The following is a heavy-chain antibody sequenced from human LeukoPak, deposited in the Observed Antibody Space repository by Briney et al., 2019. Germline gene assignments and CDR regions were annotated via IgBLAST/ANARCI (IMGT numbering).Heavy chain of an antibody. CDR1: GFPFITYN. V-gene: IGHV3-48*01. CDR3: ARDLRDGYNWDDAFDI. D-gene: IGHD5-24*01. CDR2: IDSSSSTI. Sequence: GGSLRLSCAVSGFPFITYNMNWVRQAPGKGLEWVSYIDSSSSTIYYADSVKGRFTISRDNAKNSLYLQMNSLRAEDTAVYYCARDLRDGYNWDDAFDIWGQGTMVTVSS. J-gene: IGHJ3*02.